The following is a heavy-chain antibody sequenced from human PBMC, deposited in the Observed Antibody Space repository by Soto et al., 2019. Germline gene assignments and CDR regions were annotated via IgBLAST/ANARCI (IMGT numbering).Heavy chain of an antibody. CDR1: AYTFSNFC. Sequence: PGESVTISCELSAYTFSNFCIAWVTQLPGKGLQWMGIIYPGDYETRYSPSLHGKVTISADRSIGTAYLRWSSLEASDSAFYFCARSPRSRPYFDYWGQGAMVTVSS. V-gene: IGHV5-51*01. J-gene: IGHJ4*02. CDR3: ARSPRSRPYFDY. CDR2: IYPGDYET. D-gene: IGHD6-13*01.